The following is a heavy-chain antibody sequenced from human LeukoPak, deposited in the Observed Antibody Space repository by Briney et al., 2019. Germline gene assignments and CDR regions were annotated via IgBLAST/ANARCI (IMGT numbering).Heavy chain of an antibody. D-gene: IGHD4-11*01. CDR2: ISYDGGNK. Sequence: PGGSLRLSCAASGITFSSYAMHWVRQAPGKGLEWVAFISYDGGNKYYADSVKGRFTISRDNSKNTLYLHMKSLRAEDTAVYYCARRSNWDHHFDSWGQGTLVTVSS. J-gene: IGHJ4*02. V-gene: IGHV3-30*04. CDR3: ARRSNWDHHFDS. CDR1: GITFSSYA.